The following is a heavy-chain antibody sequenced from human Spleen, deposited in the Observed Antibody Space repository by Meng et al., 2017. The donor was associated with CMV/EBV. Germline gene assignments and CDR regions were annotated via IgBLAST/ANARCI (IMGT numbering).Heavy chain of an antibody. J-gene: IGHJ4*02. V-gene: IGHV1-46*01. CDR2: INPSGGST. Sequence: QLQLVQSGAEVKKPGASVKVSCNASGYTFTSYYMHWVRQAPGQGLEWMGIINPSGGSTSYAQKFQGRVTMTRDTSTSTVYMELSSLRSEDTAVYYCARSRRFGAFDYWGQGTLVTVSS. D-gene: IGHD3-10*01. CDR1: GYTFTSYY. CDR3: ARSRRFGAFDY.